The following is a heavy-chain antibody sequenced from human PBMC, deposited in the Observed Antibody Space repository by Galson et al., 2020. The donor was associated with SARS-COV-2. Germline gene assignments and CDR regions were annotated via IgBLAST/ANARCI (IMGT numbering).Heavy chain of an antibody. CDR2: TYHRGRT. CDR1: GGSISSGSYY. D-gene: IGHD3-3*01. CDR3: ARWTLFGVAPDGEYYYGRDV. J-gene: IGHJ6*02. Sequence: SETLSLTCTVSGGSISSGSYYWSWIRQSPGEGLEWIGYTYHRGRTFYSPSLQRRSTILLDASQTQFALKLTSGTAADTAVYYCARWTLFGVAPDGEYYYGRDVWGPGTTVTVS. V-gene: IGHV4-31*03.